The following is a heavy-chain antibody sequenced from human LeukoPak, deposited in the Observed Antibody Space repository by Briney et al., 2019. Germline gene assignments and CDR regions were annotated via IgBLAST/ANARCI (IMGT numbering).Heavy chain of an antibody. V-gene: IGHV7-4-1*02. Sequence: ASVKVSCTASGYTFTIYAMNWVRQAPGQGLEWMGWINTNTGNPTYAQGFTGRFVFSLDTSVSTAYLQISSLKAEDTAVYYCARDQRFLEWLSYYYYGMDVWGQGTTVTVSS. J-gene: IGHJ6*02. CDR1: GYTFTIYA. D-gene: IGHD3-3*01. CDR2: INTNTGNP. CDR3: ARDQRFLEWLSYYYYGMDV.